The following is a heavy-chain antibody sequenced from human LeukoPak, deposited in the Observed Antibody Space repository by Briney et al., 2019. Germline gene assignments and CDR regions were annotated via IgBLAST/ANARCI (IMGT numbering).Heavy chain of an antibody. D-gene: IGHD2-15*01. J-gene: IGHJ4*02. CDR3: VRDIRPGNYCSSSRCYSGLDS. Sequence: GEYLKISCKGSGYSFTSYWIGWVRQMPGKGLEWMGIIYPGDSDTRYSPSFQGQVTVSADKSSSTAYLQWSSLKASDTAMYYCVRDIRPGNYCSSSRCYSGLDSWGQGTLVTVSS. V-gene: IGHV5-51*01. CDR2: IYPGDSDT. CDR1: GYSFTSYW.